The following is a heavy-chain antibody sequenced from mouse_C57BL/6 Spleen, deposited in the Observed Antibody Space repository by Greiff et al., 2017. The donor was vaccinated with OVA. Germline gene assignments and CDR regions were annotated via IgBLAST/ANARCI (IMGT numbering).Heavy chain of an antibody. CDR2: IYPGSGNT. D-gene: IGHD2-5*01. Sequence: QVQLQQSGPELVKPGASVKISCKASGYSFTSYYIHWVKQRPGQGLEWIGWIYPGSGNTKYNEKFKGKATLTADTSSSTAYMQLSSLTSEDSAVYYCAKNLYSNLYYYAMDYWGQGTSVTVSS. CDR1: GYSFTSYY. V-gene: IGHV1-66*01. J-gene: IGHJ4*01. CDR3: AKNLYSNLYYYAMDY.